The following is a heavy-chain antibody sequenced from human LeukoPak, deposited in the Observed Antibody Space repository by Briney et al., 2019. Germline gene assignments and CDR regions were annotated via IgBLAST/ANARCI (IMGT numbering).Heavy chain of an antibody. CDR1: GYTFTDYY. Sequence: GASVKVSCTASGYTFTDYYMHWVRQAPGQGLEWMGWINPNSGGTDYAQKFQGRVTMTRDTSISTAYMELSSLRSDDTAVYYCARDSHSSGWYLPDYWGQGTLVTVSS. D-gene: IGHD6-19*01. CDR2: INPNSGGT. V-gene: IGHV1-2*02. J-gene: IGHJ4*02. CDR3: ARDSHSSGWYLPDY.